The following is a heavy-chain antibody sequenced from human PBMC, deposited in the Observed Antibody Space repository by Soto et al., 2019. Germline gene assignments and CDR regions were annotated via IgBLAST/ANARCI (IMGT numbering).Heavy chain of an antibody. Sequence: PGGALRVSCAASGFRCDDYNMHWVRQAPGKGLEWVSLITWNGANSYYADSVKGRFTTSRDGTTKSLSLQMTSLKREDTGLYFCARETLTFGSALDVWGQGTTVTVSS. J-gene: IGHJ6*02. D-gene: IGHD3-3*01. V-gene: IGHV3-43*01. CDR3: ARETLTFGSALDV. CDR1: GFRCDDYN. CDR2: ITWNGANS.